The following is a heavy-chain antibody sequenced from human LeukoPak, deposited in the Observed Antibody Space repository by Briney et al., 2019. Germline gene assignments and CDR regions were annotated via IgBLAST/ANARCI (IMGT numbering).Heavy chain of an antibody. CDR2: ISAYNGNT. V-gene: IGHV1-18*01. CDR1: GYTFTSYG. D-gene: IGHD3-22*01. J-gene: IGHJ5*02. CDR3: ARDAYSRGFSVWFDP. Sequence: ASVKVSCKASGYTFTSYGISWVRQAPGQGLEWMGWISAYNGNTNYAQKLQGRVTMTTDTSTSTAYMELRSLRSDDTAVYYCARDAYSRGFSVWFDPWGQGTRVTVSS.